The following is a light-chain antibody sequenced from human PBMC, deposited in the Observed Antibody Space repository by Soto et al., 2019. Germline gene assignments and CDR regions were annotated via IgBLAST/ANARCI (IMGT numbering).Light chain of an antibody. V-gene: IGKV1-13*02. CDR2: DAS. J-gene: IGKJ5*01. Sequence: AIQLTQSPSSLSASVGDRVTITCRASQGISSALAWYQQKPGKAPKLLIYDASSLESGVPSRFSGSGSGTDFTLTISSLQPADFATYYCQQFNSYGITFGQGTRLEIK. CDR1: QGISSA. CDR3: QQFNSYGIT.